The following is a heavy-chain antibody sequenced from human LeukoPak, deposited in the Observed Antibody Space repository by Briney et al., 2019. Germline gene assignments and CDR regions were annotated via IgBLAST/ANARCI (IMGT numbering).Heavy chain of an antibody. V-gene: IGHV3-53*01. CDR1: GFTFSSYS. CDR3: ARDLFGLHTTEGV. J-gene: IGHJ6*04. D-gene: IGHD3-10*01. CDR2: IYSGGST. Sequence: GGSLRLSCAASGFTFSSYSMNWVRQAPGKGLEWVSVIYSGGSTYYADSVKGRFTISRDNSKNTLYLQMNSLRAEDTAVYYCARDLFGLHTTEGVWGKGTTVTVSS.